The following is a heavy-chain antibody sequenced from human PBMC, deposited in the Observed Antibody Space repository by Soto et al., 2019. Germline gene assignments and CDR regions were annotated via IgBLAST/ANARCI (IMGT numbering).Heavy chain of an antibody. J-gene: IGHJ3*02. CDR2: IIPIFGTA. Sequence: QVQLVQSGAEVKKPGSSVKVSCKASGGSFSSYAISWVRQAPVQGLEWMGGIIPIFGTATYAQKFQGRVTIIEDKSTSTAYMELSSLRSEYTAVYYCARAGPVAGNHAFDIWGQGTLVTVSS. CDR3: ARAGPVAGNHAFDI. D-gene: IGHD6-19*01. V-gene: IGHV1-69*06. CDR1: GGSFSSYA.